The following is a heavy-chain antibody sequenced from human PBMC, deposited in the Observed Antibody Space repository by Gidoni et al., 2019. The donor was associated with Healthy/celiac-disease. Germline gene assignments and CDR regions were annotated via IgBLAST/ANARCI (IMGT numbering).Heavy chain of an antibody. D-gene: IGHD3-9*01. V-gene: IGHV3-7*04. CDR1: GFTFSSYW. CDR3: ARDWVELYYDILTGYYGAYYFDY. Sequence: EVQLVESGGGLVQPGGSLRLSCAASGFTFSSYWMSWVRQAPGKGLEWVANIKQDGSEKYYVDSVKGRFTISRDNAKNSLYLQMNSLRAEDTAVYYCARDWVELYYDILTGYYGAYYFDYWGQGTLVTVSS. J-gene: IGHJ4*02. CDR2: IKQDGSEK.